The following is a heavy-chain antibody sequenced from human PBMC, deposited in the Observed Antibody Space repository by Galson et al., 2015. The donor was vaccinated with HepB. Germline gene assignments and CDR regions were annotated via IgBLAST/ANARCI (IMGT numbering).Heavy chain of an antibody. V-gene: IGHV3-73*01. J-gene: IGHJ4*02. Sequence: SLRLSCAASGFTFSGSAVHWVRQASEKGLEWVGRIRSKANNYATAYGAPVKGRFTISRDDSKNTAYLQMNSLQTEDTAVYYCARGGLEPLDYWGQGTLVTVSS. CDR2: IRSKANNYAT. CDR3: ARGGLEPLDY. CDR1: GFTFSGSA. D-gene: IGHD1-1*01.